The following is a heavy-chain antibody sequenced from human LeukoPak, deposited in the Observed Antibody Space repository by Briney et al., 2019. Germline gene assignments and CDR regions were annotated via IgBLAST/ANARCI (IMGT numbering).Heavy chain of an antibody. CDR1: GVSITTYY. J-gene: IGHJ5*02. D-gene: IGHD5-24*01. Sequence: SETLSLTCSVSGVSITTYYWSWIRQPPGKGLEYIGYMYHTGVTKSNPSLATRVTMSIDTSKNHFSLKLTSVTAADTALYYCSRHVRLPDGYNDLWGQGTLVTVSS. CDR2: MYHTGVT. V-gene: IGHV4-59*08. CDR3: SRHVRLPDGYNDL.